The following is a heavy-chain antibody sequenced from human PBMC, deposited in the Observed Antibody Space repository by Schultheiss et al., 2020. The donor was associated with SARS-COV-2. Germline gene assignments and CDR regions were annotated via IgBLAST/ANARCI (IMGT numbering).Heavy chain of an antibody. V-gene: IGHV4-30-2*01. J-gene: IGHJ4*02. CDR3: ARGRGRYVTIFGVVIKSPFDY. CDR2: IYHSGST. Sequence: SETLSLTCAVSGGSISSGGYSWSWIRQPPGKGLEWIGYIYHSGSTYYNPSLKSRVTISVDTSKNQFSLKLSSVTAADTAVYYCARGRGRYVTIFGVVIKSPFDYWGQGTLVTVSS. D-gene: IGHD3-3*01. CDR1: GGSISSGGYS.